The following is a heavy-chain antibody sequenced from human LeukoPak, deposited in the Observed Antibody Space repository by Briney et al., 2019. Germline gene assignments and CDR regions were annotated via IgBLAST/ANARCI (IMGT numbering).Heavy chain of an antibody. Sequence: ASVKVSCKVSGYTLTELSMQWVRQAPGKGLEWMGSFDPEDGEAIYAQKFQGRVTMTEDISTDTAYMELGSLRSEDTAVYYCTTFTSGIAVAGATDYWGQGTLVTVSS. V-gene: IGHV1-24*01. CDR3: TTFTSGIAVAGATDY. CDR2: FDPEDGEA. D-gene: IGHD6-19*01. J-gene: IGHJ4*02. CDR1: GYTLTELS.